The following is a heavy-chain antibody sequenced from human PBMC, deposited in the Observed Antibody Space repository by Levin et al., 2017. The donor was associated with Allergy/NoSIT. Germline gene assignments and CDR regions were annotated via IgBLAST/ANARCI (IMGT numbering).Heavy chain of an antibody. J-gene: IGHJ5*02. D-gene: IGHD3-10*01. CDR1: GGSISSYY. V-gene: IGHV4-59*08. Sequence: PSQTLSLTCTVSGGSISSYYWSWIRQPPGKGLEWIGYIYYSGSTNYNPSLKSRVTISVDTSKNQFSLKLSSVTAADTAVYYCARGPITMVRAWGQGTLVTVSS. CDR3: ARGPITMVRA. CDR2: IYYSGST.